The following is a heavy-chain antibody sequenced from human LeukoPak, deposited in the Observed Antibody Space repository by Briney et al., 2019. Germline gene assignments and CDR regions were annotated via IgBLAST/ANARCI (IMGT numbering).Heavy chain of an antibody. CDR2: IKSKTDGGTT. CDR1: GFTFSSYS. D-gene: IGHD2-2*01. Sequence: PGGSLRLSCAASGFTFSSYSMNWVRQAPGKGLEWVGRIKSKTDGGTTDYAAPVKGRFTISRDDSKNTLYLQMNSLKTEDTAVYYCTTVLLVPAATRLLFDYWGQGTLVTVSS. J-gene: IGHJ4*02. CDR3: TTVLLVPAATRLLFDY. V-gene: IGHV3-15*01.